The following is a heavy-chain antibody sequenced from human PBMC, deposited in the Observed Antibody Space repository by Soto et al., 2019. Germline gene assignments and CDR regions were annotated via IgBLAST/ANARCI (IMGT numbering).Heavy chain of an antibody. CDR3: AIAKRMIPPLLDV. V-gene: IGHV3-11*01. CDR1: GFTFSDYY. D-gene: IGHD3-22*01. CDR2: ITGSGGTI. Sequence: QVQLVESGGGLVKPGGSLRLSCAASGFTFSDYYMSWIRQAPGKGLEWVSCITGSGGTISYADSVKGRFTISRDNAKNSLYLQMCSLRAADPAVQYWAIAKRMIPPLLDVWGQGTTVIVSS. J-gene: IGHJ6*02.